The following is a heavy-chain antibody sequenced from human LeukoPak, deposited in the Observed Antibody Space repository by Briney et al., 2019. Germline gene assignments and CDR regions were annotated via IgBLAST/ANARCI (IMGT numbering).Heavy chain of an antibody. V-gene: IGHV3-23*01. D-gene: IGHD3-10*01. Sequence: GGSLRLSCAASGFTFSSYWMHWVRQAPGKGLEWVSAISGSGGSTYYADSVKGRFTISRDNSKNTLYLQMNSLRAEDTAVYYCAKDKWFGGDSYWGQGTLVTVSS. CDR2: ISGSGGST. CDR3: AKDKWFGGDSY. J-gene: IGHJ4*02. CDR1: GFTFSSYW.